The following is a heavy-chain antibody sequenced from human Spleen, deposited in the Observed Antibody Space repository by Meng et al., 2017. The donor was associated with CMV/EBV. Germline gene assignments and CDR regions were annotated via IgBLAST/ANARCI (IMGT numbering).Heavy chain of an antibody. D-gene: IGHD1-1*01. Sequence: ASVKVSCKASGYTFTSYYMHRVRQAPGQGLEWMGIISPSGGSTSYAQKFQGRVTMTRDTSTSTVYLELRSLTSDDTAVYYCVRDARHDGGHDTNWFDPWGQGTLVTVSS. CDR1: GYTFTSYY. V-gene: IGHV1-46*01. CDR2: ISPSGGST. CDR3: VRDARHDGGHDTNWFDP. J-gene: IGHJ5*02.